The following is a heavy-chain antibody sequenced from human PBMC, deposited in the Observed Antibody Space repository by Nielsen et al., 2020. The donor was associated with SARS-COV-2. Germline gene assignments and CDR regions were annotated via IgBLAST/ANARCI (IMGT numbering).Heavy chain of an antibody. CDR3: SLGAERDYYYGMDV. J-gene: IGHJ6*02. CDR2: ISSSSSYT. Sequence: LKISCAASGFTFSDYYMSWIRQAPGKGLEWVSYISSSSSYTNYADSVKGRFTISRDNAKNSLYLQMNSLRAEDTAVYYCSLGAERDYYYGMDVWGQGTTVTVSS. V-gene: IGHV3-11*06. CDR1: GFTFSDYY.